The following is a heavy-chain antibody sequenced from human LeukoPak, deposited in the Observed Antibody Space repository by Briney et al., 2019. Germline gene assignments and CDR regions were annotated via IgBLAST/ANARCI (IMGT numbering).Heavy chain of an antibody. V-gene: IGHV3-64*01. CDR3: ARSWSGYEGLSYYYYGMGV. D-gene: IGHD3-3*01. J-gene: IGHJ6*02. CDR2: ISSNGGST. Sequence: PGRSLRLSCAASGFTFSSYAMHWVRQAPGKGLEYVSAISSNGGSTYYANSVKGRFTISRDNSKNTLYLQMGSLRAEDMAVYYCARSWSGYEGLSYYYYGMGVWGQGTTVTVSS. CDR1: GFTFSSYA.